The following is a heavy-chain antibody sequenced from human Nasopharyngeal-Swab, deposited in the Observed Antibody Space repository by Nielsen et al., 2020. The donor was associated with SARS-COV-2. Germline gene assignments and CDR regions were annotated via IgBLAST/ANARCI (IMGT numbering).Heavy chain of an antibody. Sequence: SVQVSCKVSGGTFKNYALSWVRQDPGQGLEWMGGINPNFGTTNYAHKFQDRAKITADQSTRKAYMELSSLRSDDTAVYYCARDTIFGLALYYYYGLGVWGQGTTVTVSS. CDR2: INPNFGTT. CDR1: GGTFKNYA. V-gene: IGHV1-69*13. D-gene: IGHD3-3*01. CDR3: ARDTIFGLALYYYYGLGV. J-gene: IGHJ6*02.